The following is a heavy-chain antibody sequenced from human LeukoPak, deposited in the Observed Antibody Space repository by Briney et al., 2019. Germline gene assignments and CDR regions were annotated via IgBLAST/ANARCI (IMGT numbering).Heavy chain of an antibody. Sequence: GGSLRLSCSASGSAFSAYAMHWVRQAPGKGLEYIAAINSNGYSTYYIDSVRGRFTLSRDNSKNTVYLQMSSLRAGDTAVYYCVKEILVTTSPFDYWGQGTLVTVSS. D-gene: IGHD4-17*01. CDR3: VKEILVTTSPFDY. CDR1: GSAFSAYA. J-gene: IGHJ4*02. CDR2: INSNGYST. V-gene: IGHV3-64D*06.